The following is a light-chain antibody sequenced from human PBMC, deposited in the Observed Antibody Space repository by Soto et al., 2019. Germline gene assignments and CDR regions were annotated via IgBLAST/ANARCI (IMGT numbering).Light chain of an antibody. V-gene: IGKV1-39*01. J-gene: IGKJ5*01. CDR3: QQSYSTPPIT. Sequence: DIQMTQSPTSLSSSLLDIVTITCRASQSISSYLNWYQQKPGKAPKLLIYAASSLQSGVPSRFSGSGSGTDFTLTISSLQPEDFATYYCQQSYSTPPITFGQGTRLEI. CDR2: AAS. CDR1: QSISSY.